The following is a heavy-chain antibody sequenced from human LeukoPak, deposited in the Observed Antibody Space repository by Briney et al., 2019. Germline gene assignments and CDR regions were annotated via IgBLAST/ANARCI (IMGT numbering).Heavy chain of an antibody. CDR2: IFYSGNT. D-gene: IGHD3-22*01. J-gene: IGHJ4*02. Sequence: SETLSLTCTVSGGSISGYYWSWVRQPPGKGLEWIGNIFYSGNTNYDPSLQGRVTISLDTSKNQFFLKLTSVTAADTAVYYCARQPSGYYDKSGYYPYYFDYWGQGALVTVSS. CDR3: ARQPSGYYDKSGYYPYYFDY. V-gene: IGHV4-59*08. CDR1: GGSISGYY.